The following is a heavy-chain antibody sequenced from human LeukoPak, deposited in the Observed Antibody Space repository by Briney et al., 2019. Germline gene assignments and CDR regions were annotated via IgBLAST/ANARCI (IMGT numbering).Heavy chain of an antibody. CDR2: INPNSGGA. CDR1: GYTFTGYY. V-gene: IGHV1-2*06. J-gene: IGHJ4*02. CDR3: ARVGYYDTSGLYYFDY. D-gene: IGHD3-22*01. Sequence: ASVKVSCKASGYTFTGYYMHWVRQAPGQGLEWMGRINPNSGGANYAQKFQGRVTMTRDTSISTAYMELSRLRSDDTAVYYCARVGYYDTSGLYYFDYWGQGTLVTVS.